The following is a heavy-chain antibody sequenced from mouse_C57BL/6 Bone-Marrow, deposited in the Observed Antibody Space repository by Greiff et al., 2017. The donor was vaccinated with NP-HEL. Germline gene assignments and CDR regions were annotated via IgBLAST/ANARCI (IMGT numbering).Heavy chain of an antibody. CDR1: GFTFSDYY. J-gene: IGHJ1*03. CDR2: ISNGGGST. D-gene: IGHD1-1*01. Sequence: EVKLVESGGGLVQPGGSLKLSCAASGFTFSDYYMYWVRQTPEKRLEWVAYISNGGGSTYYPDTVKGRFTISRDNAKNTLYLQMSRLKSEDTAMYYWARVEVTTVVATHWYFDVWGTGTTVTVSS. CDR3: ARVEVTTVVATHWYFDV. V-gene: IGHV5-12*01.